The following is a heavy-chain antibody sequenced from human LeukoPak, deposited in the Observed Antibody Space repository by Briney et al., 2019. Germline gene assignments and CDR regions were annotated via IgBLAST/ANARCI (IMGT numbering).Heavy chain of an antibody. Sequence: SETLSLTCAVYGGSFSDYYWSWIRQPPGKGLEWIGEINHSGNTNYNPSLKSRVTISVDTSKNQFSLKLSSVTAADTAVYYCARHVAYYYGSGRRYNWFDPWGQGTLVTVSS. CDR2: INHSGNT. J-gene: IGHJ5*02. CDR3: ARHVAYYYGSGRRYNWFDP. CDR1: GGSFSDYY. V-gene: IGHV4-34*01. D-gene: IGHD3-10*01.